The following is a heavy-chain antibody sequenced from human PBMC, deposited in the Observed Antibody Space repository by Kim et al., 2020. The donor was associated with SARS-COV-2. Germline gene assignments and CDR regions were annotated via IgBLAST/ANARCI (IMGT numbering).Heavy chain of an antibody. Sequence: GGSLRLSCAASGFTFSSYAMSWVRQAPGKGLEWVSAISGSGGSTYYADSVKGRFTISRDNSKNTLYLQMNSLRAEDTAVYYCAKDIPTSWVPNPYYYGMDVWGQGTTVTVSS. J-gene: IGHJ6*02. CDR1: GFTFSSYA. CDR3: AKDIPTSWVPNPYYYGMDV. CDR2: ISGSGGST. V-gene: IGHV3-23*01. D-gene: IGHD1-26*01.